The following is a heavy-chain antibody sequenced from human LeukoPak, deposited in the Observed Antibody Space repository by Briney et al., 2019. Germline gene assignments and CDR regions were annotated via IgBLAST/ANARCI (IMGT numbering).Heavy chain of an antibody. CDR3: AKSQVGSSSSGFDY. Sequence: PGGSLRLSCAASGFTFSSYAMSWVRQAPGKGLEWVSAISGSGGSTYYADSVKGRFTISRDNAKNTLYLQMNSLRAEDTAVYYCAKSQVGSSSSGFDYWGQGTLVSVSS. CDR1: GFTFSSYA. CDR2: ISGSGGST. V-gene: IGHV3-23*01. D-gene: IGHD6-6*01. J-gene: IGHJ4*02.